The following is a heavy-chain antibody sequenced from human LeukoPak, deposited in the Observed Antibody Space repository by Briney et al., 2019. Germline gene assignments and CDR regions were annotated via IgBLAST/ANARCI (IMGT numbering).Heavy chain of an antibody. CDR1: GGSFSGYY. D-gene: IGHD5-24*01. V-gene: IGHV4-34*01. CDR2: INHSGST. J-gene: IGHJ6*03. Sequence: PSETLSLTCADYGGSFSGYYWSWIRQPPGKGLEWIGEINHSGSTNYNPSLKSRVTISVDTSKNQFSLKLSSVTAADTAVYYCARGRLQRYYYYYMDVWGKGTTVTVSS. CDR3: ARGRLQRYYYYYMDV.